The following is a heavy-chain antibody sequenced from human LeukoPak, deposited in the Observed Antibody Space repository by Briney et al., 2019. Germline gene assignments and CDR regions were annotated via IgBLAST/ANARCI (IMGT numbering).Heavy chain of an antibody. CDR2: IIPIFGTA. J-gene: IGHJ4*02. D-gene: IGHD6-19*01. CDR3: AREPYSSGGRMDFDY. CDR1: GGTFSSYA. Sequence: ASVKVSCKASGGTFSSYAISWVRQAPGQGLEWMGRIIPIFGTANYAQKFQGRVTMTRDTSTGTVYMELSSLRSEDTAVYYCAREPYSSGGRMDFDYWGQGTLVTVSS. V-gene: IGHV1-69*05.